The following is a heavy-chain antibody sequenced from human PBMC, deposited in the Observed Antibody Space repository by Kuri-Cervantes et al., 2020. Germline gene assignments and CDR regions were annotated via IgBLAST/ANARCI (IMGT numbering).Heavy chain of an antibody. CDR2: IIPIFGTA. CDR1: GGTFSSYA. J-gene: IGHJ4*02. D-gene: IGHD1-7*01. CDR3: ARGRELELLLDY. Sequence: TVKVSCKASGGTFSSYAISWVRQAPGQGLEWMGGIIPIFGTANYAQKFQGRVTITADKSTSTAYMELSSLRSEDTAVYYCARGRELELLLDYWGQGALVTVSS. V-gene: IGHV1-69*06.